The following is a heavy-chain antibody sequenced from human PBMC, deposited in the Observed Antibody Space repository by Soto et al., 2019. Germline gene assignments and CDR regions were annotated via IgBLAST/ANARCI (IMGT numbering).Heavy chain of an antibody. CDR2: VYYSGTT. Sequence: ECPSLNCSVAGACVRHTSYYWSWIRQPPGKRLEWIGYVYYSGTTNYNPSLKSRVTISVDLSKNQFSLRLSSVTTADTALYYCARTTAVPNTLRSRYCFDDWAQGTLAPVSS. CDR1: GACVRHTSYY. J-gene: IGHJ4*02. D-gene: IGHD4-17*01. V-gene: IGHV4-61*01. CDR3: ARTTAVPNTLRSRYCFDD.